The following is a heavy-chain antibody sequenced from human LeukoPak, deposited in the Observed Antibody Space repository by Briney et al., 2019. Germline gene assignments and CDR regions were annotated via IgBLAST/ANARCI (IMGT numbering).Heavy chain of an antibody. CDR3: ARHSAAMAFDY. Sequence: SETLSLTCTVSGGSISSSSYYWGWIRRPPGKGLEWIGSIYYSGSTYYNPSLKSRVTISVDTSKNQFSLKLSSVTAADTAVYYCARHSAAMAFDYWGQGTLVTVSS. J-gene: IGHJ4*02. D-gene: IGHD5-18*01. CDR1: GGSISSSSYY. V-gene: IGHV4-39*01. CDR2: IYYSGST.